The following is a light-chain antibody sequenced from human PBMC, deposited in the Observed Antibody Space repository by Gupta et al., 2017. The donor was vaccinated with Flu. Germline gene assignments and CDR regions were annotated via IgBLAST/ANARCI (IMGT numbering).Light chain of an antibody. CDR3: GTWDSNLLAAV. CDR2: DNT. CDR1: NSNIGKDF. Sequence: QSVLTHPPSVSAAPGQEVTISCAGNNSNIGKDFVSWYQQLAETAPKRLIFDNTRRPSGIPARFSASKSGTSATMGITGLQTGDEGDYYCGTWDSNLLAAVFGGGTKLTVL. J-gene: IGLJ2*01. V-gene: IGLV1-51*01.